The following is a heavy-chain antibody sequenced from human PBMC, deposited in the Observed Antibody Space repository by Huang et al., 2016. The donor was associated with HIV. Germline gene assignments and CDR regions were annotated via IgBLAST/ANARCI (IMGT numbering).Heavy chain of an antibody. CDR2: ISKDGSNN. J-gene: IGHJ3*02. D-gene: IGHD5-18*01. CDR1: GFPFNNHG. CDR3: ARAKDTWDAYDI. V-gene: IGHV3-30*03. Sequence: QVQLVESGGGVVKPGRSLRLSCAAYGFPFNNHGLHWVRQAAGKGRDWVAVISKDGSNNYYADSVKGRFTISRDSSKSTLFLHMISLRTEDTAVYYCARAKDTWDAYDIWGQGTMVIVSS.